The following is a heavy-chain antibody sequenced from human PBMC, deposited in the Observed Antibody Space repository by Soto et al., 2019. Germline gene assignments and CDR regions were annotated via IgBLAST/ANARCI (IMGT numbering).Heavy chain of an antibody. Sequence: EVQLLESGGGLVQPGGSLRLLCAASGFTFRNYAMTWVRQAPGKGLEWVSTITGAGDTYFVDTVKGRFTISRDISKSTLFLQMDSLRAEDTAVYYCARTDKYDSQSTGWANRFDSWGQGTLVTVSS. D-gene: IGHD2-8*02. CDR2: ITGAGDT. CDR1: GFTFRNYA. J-gene: IGHJ4*02. V-gene: IGHV3-23*01. CDR3: ARTDKYDSQSTGWANRFDS.